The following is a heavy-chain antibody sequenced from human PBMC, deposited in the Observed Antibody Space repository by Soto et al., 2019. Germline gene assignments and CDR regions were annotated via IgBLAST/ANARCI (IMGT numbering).Heavy chain of an antibody. CDR1: GGSISSYC. D-gene: IGHD1-1*01. J-gene: IGHJ3*02. CDR3: ARVERGTATTVVDAFDI. Sequence: LEILSLTCTVSGGSISSYCWSWIRQPPGKGLEWIGYIYYSGSTNYIPSLKSRVTISVDTSKNQFSLKMSSVTAADTALYYCARVERGTATTVVDAFDIWGPGTMVTVSS. CDR2: IYYSGST. V-gene: IGHV4-59*12.